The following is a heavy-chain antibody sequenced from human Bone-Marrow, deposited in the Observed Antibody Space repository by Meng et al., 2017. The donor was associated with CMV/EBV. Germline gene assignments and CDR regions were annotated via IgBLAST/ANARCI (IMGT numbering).Heavy chain of an antibody. V-gene: IGHV1-2*02. D-gene: IGHD2-15*01. J-gene: IGHJ6*02. Sequence: ATVKVSCLVSGSSLPAYYMHWVRQAPGQGLEWMGWIIPNSGVTNFAQKFQDRVTLTRDTSISTAYMELSSLRSDDTAVYYCARGRCSGGSCRYYYYYYGMDVWAQGTTATFSS. CDR3: ARGRCSGGSCRYYYYYYGMDV. CDR1: GSSLPAYY. CDR2: IIPNSGVT.